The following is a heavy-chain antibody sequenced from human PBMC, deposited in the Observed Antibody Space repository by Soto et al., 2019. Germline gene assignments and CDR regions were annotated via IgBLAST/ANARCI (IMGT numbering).Heavy chain of an antibody. Sequence: GESLKISCQVSGYRFTSYWLTWVRQVPGKGLECLGRIEPRDSYTNYSPSFQGHVTISVDKSINTAYLQWSSLKASDTAMYYCARVLCFSAICYTGSRPFFDYWGQGALVTVSS. CDR3: ARVLCFSAICYTGSRPFFDY. J-gene: IGHJ4*02. CDR2: IEPRDSYT. D-gene: IGHD2-2*02. V-gene: IGHV5-10-1*01. CDR1: GYRFTSYW.